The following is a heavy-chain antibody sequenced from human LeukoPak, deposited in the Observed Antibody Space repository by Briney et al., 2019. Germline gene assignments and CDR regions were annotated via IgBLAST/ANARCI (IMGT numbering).Heavy chain of an antibody. V-gene: IGHV1-18*01. Sequence: ASVKVSCKSSGYTLTSNGLTWVRQAPGQGPEWMGRINTYSGETHLAQKFQGRVTLTTESSTNTAHMELRSLRSDDTATYFCARDTTWGFMDVWGQGTTVIVSS. CDR2: INTYSGET. CDR1: GYTLTSNG. D-gene: IGHD7-27*01. CDR3: ARDTTWGFMDV. J-gene: IGHJ6*02.